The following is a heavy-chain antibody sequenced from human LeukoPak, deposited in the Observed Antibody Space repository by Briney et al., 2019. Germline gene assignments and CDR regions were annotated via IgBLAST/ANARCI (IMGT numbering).Heavy chain of an antibody. J-gene: IGHJ3*02. CDR3: AKDAAPFTFDAFDI. D-gene: IGHD2/OR15-2a*01. CDR2: ITRNSGSI. V-gene: IGHV3-9*03. CDR1: GFTFDDYA. Sequence: GGSLRLSCAASGFTFDDYAMHWVRQVPGKGLEWVSGITRNSGSIGYADSVEGRFTISRDNAKNSLYLQMNSLRAEDMALYYCAKDAAPFTFDAFDIWGRGTMVTVSS.